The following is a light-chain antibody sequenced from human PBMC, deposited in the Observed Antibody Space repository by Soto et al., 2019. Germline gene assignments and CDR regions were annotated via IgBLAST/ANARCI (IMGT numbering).Light chain of an antibody. CDR3: CSYAGSSQV. Sequence: QSVLTQPRSVSVSPGQSVTISCTGTNSDVGGFSYVSWYQQLPGKAPKLIIYGVTKRPSGVPDRFSGSKSGNTASLTISGLQAEDAADYYCCSYAGSSQVFGTGTKVTVL. V-gene: IGLV2-11*01. CDR2: GVT. J-gene: IGLJ1*01. CDR1: NSDVGGFSY.